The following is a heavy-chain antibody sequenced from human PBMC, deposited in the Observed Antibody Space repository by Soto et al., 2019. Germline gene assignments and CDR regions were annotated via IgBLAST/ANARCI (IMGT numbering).Heavy chain of an antibody. CDR3: ARAPGMGDYLDY. V-gene: IGHV3-33*01. Sequence: QVQLVESGGGVVQPGRSLRLSCAASGFTFSSYGMHWVRQAPGKGLEGVAVIWYDGSNNYYADSVKGRFTISRDNSKITLYLQMNSLRAEDTAVYYCARAPGMGDYLDYWGPGTLVTVSS. CDR1: GFTFSSYG. D-gene: IGHD6-13*01. CDR2: IWYDGSNN. J-gene: IGHJ4*02.